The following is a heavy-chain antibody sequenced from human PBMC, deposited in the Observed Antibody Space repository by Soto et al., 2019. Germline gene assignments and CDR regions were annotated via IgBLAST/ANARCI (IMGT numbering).Heavy chain of an antibody. CDR1: GGTYSSYT. J-gene: IGHJ2*01. CDR3: ARGGSLYWYFDL. Sequence: SVKVSCKASGGTYSSYTFSWVRQAPGQRLEWMGGIIGINGKTDYAQKFQGRVTITTDTSASTAYMELSSLRSEDTAVYYCARGGSLYWYFDLWGRGTLVTVSS. V-gene: IGHV1-69*10. D-gene: IGHD1-26*01. CDR2: IIGINGKT.